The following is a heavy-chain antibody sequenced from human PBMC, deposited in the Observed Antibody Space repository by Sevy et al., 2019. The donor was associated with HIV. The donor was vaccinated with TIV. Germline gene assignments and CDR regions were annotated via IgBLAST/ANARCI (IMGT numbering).Heavy chain of an antibody. CDR3: ARVGSSGWFRYYGMDV. V-gene: IGHV3-53*01. J-gene: IGHJ6*02. CDR2: IYSGGGT. Sequence: GGSLRLSCAASGVTVSNNYMTWVRHAPGKGLEWVSLIYSGGGTYYADSVKGRFTISRDNSKNTLYLQMNSLRAEDTAVYYCARVGSSGWFRYYGMDVWGQGTTVTVSS. CDR1: GVTVSNNY. D-gene: IGHD6-19*01.